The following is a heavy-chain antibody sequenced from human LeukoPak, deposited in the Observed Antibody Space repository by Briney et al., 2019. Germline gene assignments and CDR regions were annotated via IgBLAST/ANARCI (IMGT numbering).Heavy chain of an antibody. J-gene: IGHJ3*02. Sequence: PSETLSLTCTVSGGSISSYYWSWIRQPPGKGLEWIGYIYYSGSTNYNPSLKSRVTISVDTSKNHFSLKLSSMTAGDTAVYYCARDRSLVPAARAFDIWGQGTMVTVCS. D-gene: IGHD2-2*01. V-gene: IGHV4-59*01. CDR3: ARDRSLVPAARAFDI. CDR1: GGSISSYY. CDR2: IYYSGST.